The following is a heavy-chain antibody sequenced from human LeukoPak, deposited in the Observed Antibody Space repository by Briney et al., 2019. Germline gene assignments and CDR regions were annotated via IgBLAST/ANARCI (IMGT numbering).Heavy chain of an antibody. J-gene: IGHJ6*03. CDR3: ARGAYCTNGVCYLSYYYYMDV. D-gene: IGHD2-8*01. Sequence: GASVKVSCKASGYTLTSYDINWVRQATGQGLEWMGWMNPNSGNTGYAQKFQGRVTITRNTSISTAYMELSSLRSEDTAVYYCARGAYCTNGVCYLSYYYYMDVWGKGTTVTVSS. CDR1: GYTLTSYD. CDR2: MNPNSGNT. V-gene: IGHV1-8*03.